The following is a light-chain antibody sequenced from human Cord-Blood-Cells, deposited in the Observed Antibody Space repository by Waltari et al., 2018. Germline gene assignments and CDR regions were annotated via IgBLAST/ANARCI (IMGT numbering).Light chain of an antibody. CDR2: DVS. CDR3: SSYTSSSTLYV. Sequence: QSALTQPASVSGSPGQSTTISCTGTSSDVGGYNHVFWYQQHPGKAPKLMIYDVSNRPSGVSNRFSGSKSGNTASLTISGLQAEDEADYYCSSYTSSSTLYVFGTGTKVTVL. CDR1: SSDVGGYNH. J-gene: IGLJ1*01. V-gene: IGLV2-14*03.